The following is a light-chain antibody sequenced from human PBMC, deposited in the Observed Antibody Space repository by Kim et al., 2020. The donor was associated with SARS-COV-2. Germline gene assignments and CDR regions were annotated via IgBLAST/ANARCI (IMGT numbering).Light chain of an antibody. CDR3: NSRDSSGNVV. CDR1: SLRSYY. CDR2: GRN. V-gene: IGLV3-19*01. J-gene: IGLJ2*01. Sequence: SELTQDPAVSVALGQTVRITCQGDSLRSYYASWYQQKPGQAPVLVIYGRNNRPSGIPDRFSGSTSGNTASLTITGAQAEDEADYYCNSRDSSGNVVFGGGTQLTFL.